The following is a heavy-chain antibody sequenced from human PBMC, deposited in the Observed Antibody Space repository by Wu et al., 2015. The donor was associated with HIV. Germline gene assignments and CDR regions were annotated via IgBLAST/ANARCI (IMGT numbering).Heavy chain of an antibody. Sequence: QVQLVQSGAEVKKPGSSVKVSCKASGGTFSSYAISWVRQAPGQGLEWMGGIIPIFGTANYAQKFQGRVTITADESTSTAYMELSSLRSEDTAVYYCAREARQVLRFLEWPINWFDPWGQGTLGHRLL. V-gene: IGHV1-69*12. J-gene: IGHJ5*02. CDR1: GGTFSSYA. CDR2: IIPIFGTA. D-gene: IGHD3-3*01. CDR3: AREARQVLRFLEWPINWFDP.